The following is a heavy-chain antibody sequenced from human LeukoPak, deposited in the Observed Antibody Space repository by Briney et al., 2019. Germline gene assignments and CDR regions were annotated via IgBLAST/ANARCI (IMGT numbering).Heavy chain of an antibody. CDR3: ARDSWGKSCCPNWIDP. V-gene: IGHV3-30*02. CDR2: IRYDGGNE. D-gene: IGHD2-15*01. Sequence: PGGSLRLSCAASGFSFNKYGMHWVRQAPGKGLEWVAFIRYDGGNEYYADSVKGRFTISRDNSKNTLSLQMNSLRLDDTALYYCARDSWGKSCCPNWIDPWGQGTLVTVSS. CDR1: GFSFNKYG. J-gene: IGHJ5*02.